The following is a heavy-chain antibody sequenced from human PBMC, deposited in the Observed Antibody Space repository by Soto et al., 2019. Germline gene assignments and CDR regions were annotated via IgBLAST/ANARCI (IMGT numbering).Heavy chain of an antibody. J-gene: IGHJ5*02. CDR1: GYPFIKYG. Sequence: QLQLVQSAAEVKKPGASVRVSCKAYGYPFIKYGISWIRQAPEQGLEWMGWIKVDSGYTNYAQKFEGRVTMTADTSSDTAFMELRSLSLDDTAVYFCAASYGTGFDPWGQGTLVSVSS. D-gene: IGHD4-17*01. CDR3: AASYGTGFDP. V-gene: IGHV1-18*04. CDR2: IKVDSGYT.